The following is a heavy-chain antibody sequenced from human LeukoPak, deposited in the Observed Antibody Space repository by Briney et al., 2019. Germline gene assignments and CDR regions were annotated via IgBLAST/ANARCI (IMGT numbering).Heavy chain of an antibody. V-gene: IGHV3-53*01. CDR2: IYSGGST. CDR3: AGDDTGYGFDY. J-gene: IGHJ4*02. CDR1: GFTFSSYA. D-gene: IGHD3-9*01. Sequence: GGSLRLSCAASGFTFSSYAMSWVRQAPGKGLEWVSVIYSGGSTYYADSVKGRFTISRDNSKNTLYLQMNSLRAEDTAVYYCAGDDTGYGFDYWGQGTLVTVSS.